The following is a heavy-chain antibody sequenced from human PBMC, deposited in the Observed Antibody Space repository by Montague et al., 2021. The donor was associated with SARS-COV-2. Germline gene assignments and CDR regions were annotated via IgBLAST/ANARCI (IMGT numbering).Heavy chain of an antibody. J-gene: IGHJ4*02. D-gene: IGHD3-16*02. CDR2: VTTSGTT. V-gene: IGHV4-4*07. CDR1: GGSITGFS. CDR3: ARTRSCPLSLDS. Sequence: SETLSLTCAVSGGSITGFSWSWVRQPPGKGLEWIGRVTTSGTTNYSPSLRSRVTMSVDTSKNQFSLNLNSVTAADTALYYCARTRSCPLSLDSWGQGTLVTVSS.